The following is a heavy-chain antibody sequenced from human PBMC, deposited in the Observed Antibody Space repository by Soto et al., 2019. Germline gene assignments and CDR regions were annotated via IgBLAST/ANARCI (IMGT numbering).Heavy chain of an antibody. CDR2: IYYSGST. V-gene: IGHV4-39*01. D-gene: IGHD3-22*01. CDR1: GGSISSYY. J-gene: IGHJ5*02. Sequence: SETLSLTCTVSGGSISSYYWGWIRQAPGKGLEWIGRIYYSGSTYYNPSLKSRITISVDTSKNQFSLKLSSVTAADTAVYYCAVSSGHNWLDPWGQGTLVTV. CDR3: AVSSGHNWLDP.